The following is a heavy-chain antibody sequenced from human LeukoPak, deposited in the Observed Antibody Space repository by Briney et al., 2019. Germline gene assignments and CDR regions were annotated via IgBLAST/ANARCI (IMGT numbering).Heavy chain of an antibody. V-gene: IGHV4-4*07. CDR3: ARTIKSGNYYWFDP. J-gene: IGHJ5*02. CDR1: GGSITSQY. Sequence: PSETLSLTCTVSGGSITSQYWTWIRQPAGKGLEWIGRIHSRGSTNYNPSLKSRVTVSVDTSKNQFSLKVTSVTAADTAVYYCARTIKSGNYYWFDPWGQGTLVTVSS. CDR2: IHSRGST. D-gene: IGHD1-26*01.